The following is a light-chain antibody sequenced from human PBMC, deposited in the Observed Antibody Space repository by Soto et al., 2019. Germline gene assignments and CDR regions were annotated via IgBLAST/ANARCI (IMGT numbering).Light chain of an antibody. J-gene: IGLJ1*01. Sequence: QSVLTQPASLSGSPGHSITISCTGTSSDVGAYNLVSWYQHLPDKAPKLIISEVTNRPSGVSDRFSGSKSGNTASLTISGLQAEDEADYYCASLTTTNFVFGSGTKVTVL. CDR3: ASLTTTNFV. V-gene: IGLV2-14*01. CDR1: SSDVGAYNL. CDR2: EVT.